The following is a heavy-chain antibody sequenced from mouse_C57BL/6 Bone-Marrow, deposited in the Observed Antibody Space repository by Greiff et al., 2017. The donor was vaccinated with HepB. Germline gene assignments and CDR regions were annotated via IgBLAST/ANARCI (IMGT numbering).Heavy chain of an antibody. CDR1: GYSFTSYY. CDR3: ARDITTVGDY. V-gene: IGHV1-66*01. J-gene: IGHJ2*01. CDR2: IYPGSGNT. D-gene: IGHD1-1*01. Sequence: QVQLQQSGPELVKPGASVKISCKASGYSFTSYYIHWVKQRPGQGLEWIGWIYPGSGNTKYNEKFKGKATLTADTSSSTAYMQLSSLTSEDSAVYYCARDITTVGDYWGQGTTLTVSS.